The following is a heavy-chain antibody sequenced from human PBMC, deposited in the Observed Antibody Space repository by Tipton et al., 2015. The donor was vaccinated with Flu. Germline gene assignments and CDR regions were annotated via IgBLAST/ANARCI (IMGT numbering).Heavy chain of an antibody. D-gene: IGHD4-11*01. V-gene: IGHV4-38-2*01. CDR2: VSRPGST. Sequence: TLSLTCAFSGDSISSDYYWGWIRQFPGKGLEWIGTVSRPGSTVYNPSLRSRVTMSVARSHDQFSLRLTSVTAADTAVYFCARRTFSNYVSEPKNWFDSWGQGTLVTVSS. CDR3: ARRTFSNYVSEPKNWFDS. J-gene: IGHJ5*01. CDR1: GDSISSDYY.